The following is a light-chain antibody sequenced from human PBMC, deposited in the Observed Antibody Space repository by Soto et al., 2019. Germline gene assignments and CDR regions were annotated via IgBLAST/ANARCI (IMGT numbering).Light chain of an antibody. CDR2: GAS. J-gene: IGKJ5*01. Sequence: EIMLTQSPATLSVSPGERVTLSCRASESVDINLAWYQQKPGQAPRLLIYGASTRATDMPGRFSGSGSGTDFTLTISSLEPEDFGVYFCHQRNKFGQGTLLE. CDR1: ESVDIN. V-gene: IGKV3-15*01. CDR3: HQRNK.